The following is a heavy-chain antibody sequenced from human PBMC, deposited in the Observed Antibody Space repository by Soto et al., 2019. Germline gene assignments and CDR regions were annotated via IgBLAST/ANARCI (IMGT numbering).Heavy chain of an antibody. Sequence: SETLFLTSTVSGGSLSRFYWYWLRQPPGKGLEWIGHIYQSGSTNYNPSLRSRVTISVDTSKNQFSLKLTSVTAADTAVYYCAKDGSGSYFNWFDPWGQGILVTVS. D-gene: IGHD1-26*01. CDR3: AKDGSGSYFNWFDP. J-gene: IGHJ5*02. CDR2: IYQSGST. CDR1: GGSLSRFY. V-gene: IGHV4-59*01.